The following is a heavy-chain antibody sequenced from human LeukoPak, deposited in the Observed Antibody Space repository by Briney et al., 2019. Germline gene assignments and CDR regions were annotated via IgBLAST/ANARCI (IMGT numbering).Heavy chain of an antibody. CDR2: IKSKTDGGTT. J-gene: IGHJ4*02. Sequence: PGGSLRLSCAASGFTFSDYYMSWIRPAPGKGLEWVGRIKSKTDGGTTDYAAPVKGRFTISRDDSKNTLYLQMNSLKTEDTAVYYCTTLDPVIVVVTPFDYWGQGTLVTVSS. V-gene: IGHV3-15*01. D-gene: IGHD3-22*01. CDR3: TTLDPVIVVVTPFDY. CDR1: GFTFSDYY.